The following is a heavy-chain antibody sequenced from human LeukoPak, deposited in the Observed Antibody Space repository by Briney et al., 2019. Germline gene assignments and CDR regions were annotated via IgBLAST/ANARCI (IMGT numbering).Heavy chain of an antibody. J-gene: IGHJ5*02. Sequence: SETLSLTCTVSGGSISSSTYYWGWIRQPPGKGLEWIGYIYFTGSTYYNPSLKSRVTISVDTSKNQFSLKLSSVTAADTAVYYCARDRIAAAGTIPRGWFDPWGQGTLVTVSS. D-gene: IGHD6-13*01. CDR1: GGSISSSTYY. CDR2: IYFTGST. CDR3: ARDRIAAAGTIPRGWFDP. V-gene: IGHV4-39*07.